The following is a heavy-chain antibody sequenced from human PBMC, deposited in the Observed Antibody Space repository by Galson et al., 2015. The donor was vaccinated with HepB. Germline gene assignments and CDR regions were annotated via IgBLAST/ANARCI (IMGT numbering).Heavy chain of an antibody. CDR2: ISSNGGST. CDR1: GFTFSSYA. CDR3: VKSGFYILTGYYTFDY. J-gene: IGHJ4*02. Sequence: SLRLSCAASGFTFSSYAMHWVRQAPGKGLEYVSAISSNGGSTYYADSVKGRFTISRDNSKNTLYLQMSSLRAEDTAVYYCVKSGFYILTGYYTFDYWGQGTLVTVSS. D-gene: IGHD3-9*01. V-gene: IGHV3-64D*06.